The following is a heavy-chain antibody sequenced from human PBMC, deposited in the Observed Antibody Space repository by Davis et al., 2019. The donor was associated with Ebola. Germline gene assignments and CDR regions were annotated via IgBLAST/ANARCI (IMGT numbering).Heavy chain of an antibody. CDR2: MNPNSGNT. CDR1: GYTFTSYG. J-gene: IGHJ4*02. Sequence: ASVKVSCKASGYTFTSYGINWVRQATGQGLEWMGWMNPNSGNTGYAQKFQGRVTMTKNTSISTAYMDLSSLRSEDTAVYYCARGRGDYGDYGVDYWGQGTLVTVSS. V-gene: IGHV1-8*02. CDR3: ARGRGDYGDYGVDY. D-gene: IGHD4-17*01.